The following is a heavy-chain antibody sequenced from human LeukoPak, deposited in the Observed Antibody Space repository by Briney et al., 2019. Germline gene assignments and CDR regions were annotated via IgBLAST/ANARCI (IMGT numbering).Heavy chain of an antibody. CDR1: GFTFNIYA. V-gene: IGHV3-23*01. CDR3: AKDTTLDYYDSSGMGFDY. D-gene: IGHD3-22*01. CDR2: ITGIDGAT. Sequence: GGSLRLSCAASGFTFNIYAMSWVRQAPGKGLEWVSRITGIDGATYYADSVKGRFTISRDNSKNTLYLQMNSLRAEDTAVYYCAKDTTLDYYDSSGMGFDYWGQGTLVTVPS. J-gene: IGHJ4*02.